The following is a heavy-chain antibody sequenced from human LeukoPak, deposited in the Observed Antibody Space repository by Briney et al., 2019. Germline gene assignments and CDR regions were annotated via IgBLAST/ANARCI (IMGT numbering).Heavy chain of an antibody. CDR3: ARDHRGVRDYFDY. CDR1: GFTFSSYA. J-gene: IGHJ4*02. V-gene: IGHV3-30-3*01. D-gene: IGHD3-10*01. Sequence: GRSLKLSCATSGFTFSSYAMHWVRQAPGKGLEWVAVISYDGSNKYYADSVKGRFTISRDNSKNTLYLQMNSLRAEDTAVYYCARDHRGVRDYFDYWGQGTLVTVSS. CDR2: ISYDGSNK.